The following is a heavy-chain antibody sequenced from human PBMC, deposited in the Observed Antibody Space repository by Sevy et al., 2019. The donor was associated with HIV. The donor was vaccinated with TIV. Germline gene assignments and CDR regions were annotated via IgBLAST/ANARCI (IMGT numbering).Heavy chain of an antibody. D-gene: IGHD5-18*01. J-gene: IGHJ4*02. CDR3: ARGILTAPRSSFDF. V-gene: IGHV3-74*01. CDR1: GFTFSSHW. Sequence: GGSLRLSCAVSGFTFSSHWMHGVRQAPGKGLVWVSRINSDESSTNYADSVRGRFTISRDNAKNTLYLQMNSLRADDTAVYYCARGILTAPRSSFDFWGQGALVTVSS. CDR2: INSDESST.